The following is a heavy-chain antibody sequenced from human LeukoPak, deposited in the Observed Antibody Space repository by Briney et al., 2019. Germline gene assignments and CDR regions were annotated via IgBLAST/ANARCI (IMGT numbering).Heavy chain of an antibody. J-gene: IGHJ4*02. Sequence: GASVKVSCKASGGTFSSYAISWVRQAPGQGLEWMGRIIPIFGTANYAQKFQGRVTITADESTSTAYMELSSLRSEDTAVYYCARSRFYYDILTGYPYFDYWGQGTLVTVSS. V-gene: IGHV1-69*13. D-gene: IGHD3-9*01. CDR1: GGTFSSYA. CDR3: ARSRFYYDILTGYPYFDY. CDR2: IIPIFGTA.